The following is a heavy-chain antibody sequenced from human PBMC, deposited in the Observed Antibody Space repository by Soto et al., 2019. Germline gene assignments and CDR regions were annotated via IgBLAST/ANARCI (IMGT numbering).Heavy chain of an antibody. D-gene: IGHD3-22*01. Sequence: PGGSLRLSCAASGFTFSSYTMNWVRQAPGKGLEWVSSISSSSSYIFYADSVKGRFTISRDNAKNSLYLQMISLRAEDTAVYFCARAYYYDSSSYYYQYWGQGTLVTVAS. CDR3: ARAYYYDSSSYYYQY. V-gene: IGHV3-21*01. CDR2: ISSSSSYI. CDR1: GFTFSSYT. J-gene: IGHJ4*02.